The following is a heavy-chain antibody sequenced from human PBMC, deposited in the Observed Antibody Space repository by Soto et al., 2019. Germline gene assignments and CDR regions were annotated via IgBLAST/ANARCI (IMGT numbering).Heavy chain of an antibody. CDR1: GFTFSSYG. Sequence: PGGSLRLSCAASGFTFSSYGMSWVRQAPGKGLEWVSSISGSGGSTYYADSVKGRFTISRDNSKNTLYLQMSSLRAEDTAVYYCANRKDYRSGSYFNFDHWGQGTLVNVSS. J-gene: IGHJ4*02. CDR3: ANRKDYRSGSYFNFDH. V-gene: IGHV3-23*01. D-gene: IGHD3-10*01. CDR2: ISGSGGST.